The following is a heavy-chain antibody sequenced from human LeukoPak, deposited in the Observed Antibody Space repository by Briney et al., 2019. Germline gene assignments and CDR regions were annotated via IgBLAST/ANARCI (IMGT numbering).Heavy chain of an antibody. CDR1: GYTFTSYD. CDR2: INPNSGGT. Sequence: GASVKVSCKASGYTFTSYDINWVRQAPGQGLEWMGWINPNSGGTNYAQKFQGRVTMARDTSISTAYMELSRLRSDDTAVYYCARVLTPYHPLEPLKYTRKLLWFGESGGDAFDIWGQGTMVTVSS. J-gene: IGHJ3*02. D-gene: IGHD3-10*01. CDR3: ARVLTPYHPLEPLKYTRKLLWFGESGGDAFDI. V-gene: IGHV1-2*02.